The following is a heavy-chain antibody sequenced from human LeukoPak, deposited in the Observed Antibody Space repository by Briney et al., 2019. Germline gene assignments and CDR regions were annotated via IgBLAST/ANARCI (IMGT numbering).Heavy chain of an antibody. CDR2: IYHSGST. D-gene: IGHD1-26*01. CDR3: ARDRVGATRIFDY. V-gene: IGHV4-4*02. J-gene: IGHJ4*02. CDR1: GGSISSSNW. Sequence: SETLSLTCAVSGGSISSSNWWSWVRQPPGKGLEWIGEIYHSGSTNYNPSLKSRVTISVDKSKNQFSLKLSSVTAADTAVYYCARDRVGATRIFDYWGQGTLVTVSS.